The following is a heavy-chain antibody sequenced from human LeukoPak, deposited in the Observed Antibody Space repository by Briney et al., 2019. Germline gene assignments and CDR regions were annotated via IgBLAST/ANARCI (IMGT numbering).Heavy chain of an antibody. CDR2: IYYSGST. Sequence: SETLSLTCTVSGGSISSYYWSWIRQPPGKGLEWIGYIYYSGSTNYNPSLKSRVTISVDTSKNQFSLKLSSVTAADTAVYYCARNPRRSGYYESGYWGQGTLVTVSS. CDR3: ARNPRRSGYYESGY. D-gene: IGHD3-3*01. V-gene: IGHV4-59*08. J-gene: IGHJ4*02. CDR1: GGSISSYY.